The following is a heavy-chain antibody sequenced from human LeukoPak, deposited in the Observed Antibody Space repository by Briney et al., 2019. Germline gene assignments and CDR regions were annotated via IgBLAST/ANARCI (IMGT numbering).Heavy chain of an antibody. CDR3: ARASMVVAATAGFDY. Sequence: GASVKVSCKASGYTFTNYDINWVRQASGQGLEWMGWMNPNLGNTGFAQKFQGRVTVTRNTSISTAYMELSSLRSDDTAVYYCARASMVVAATAGFDYWGQGTLVTVSS. D-gene: IGHD2-15*01. J-gene: IGHJ4*02. CDR1: GYTFTNYD. V-gene: IGHV1-8*01. CDR2: MNPNLGNT.